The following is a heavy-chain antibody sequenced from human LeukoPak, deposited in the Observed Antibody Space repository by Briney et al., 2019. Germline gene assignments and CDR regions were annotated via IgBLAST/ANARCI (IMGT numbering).Heavy chain of an antibody. V-gene: IGHV1-69*13. CDR3: ARGDLSARIDY. D-gene: IGHD6-6*01. J-gene: IGHJ4*02. Sequence: ASVKVSCKASGGTFSSYAISWVRQAPGQGLEWMGGIIPIFGTANYAQKFQGRVTITADESTSTAYMELSSLRSEDTAVYYCARGDLSARIDYWGQGTLVTVSS. CDR2: IIPIFGTA. CDR1: GGTFSSYA.